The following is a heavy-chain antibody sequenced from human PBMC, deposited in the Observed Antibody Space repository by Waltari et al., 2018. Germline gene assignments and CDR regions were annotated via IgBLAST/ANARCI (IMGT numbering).Heavy chain of an antibody. CDR3: ARNPRYDSPD. CDR2: IYSVGYT. D-gene: IGHD3-22*01. Sequence: EVQLAESGGGLVQPGGSLRISCAASGFTVSNNYMCWVRQAPGKELEWFSLIYSVGYTQYADSVKGRFTISRDNSKNTLYLQMNSLRVEDTAVYYCARNPRYDSPDWGQGTLVTVSS. CDR1: GFTVSNNY. J-gene: IGHJ4*02. V-gene: IGHV3-66*02.